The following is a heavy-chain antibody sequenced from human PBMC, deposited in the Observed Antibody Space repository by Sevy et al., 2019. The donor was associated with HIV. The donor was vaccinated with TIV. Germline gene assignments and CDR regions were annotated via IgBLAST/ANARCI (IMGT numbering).Heavy chain of an antibody. J-gene: IGHJ4*02. D-gene: IGHD5-18*01. CDR3: AGGQVGGYSYGFFDY. V-gene: IGHV4-59*01. CDR2: IYYSGST. CDR1: GGTISSYY. Sequence: SETLSLTCTVSGGTISSYYWSWIRQPPGKGLEWIGYIYYSGSTNYNPSLKSRVTISVDMSKNQFSLKLSSVTAADTAVYYCAGGQVGGYSYGFFDYWGQGTLVTVSS.